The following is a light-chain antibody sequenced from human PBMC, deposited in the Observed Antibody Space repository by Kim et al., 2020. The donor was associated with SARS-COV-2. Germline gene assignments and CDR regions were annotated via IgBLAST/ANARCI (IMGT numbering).Light chain of an antibody. CDR1: NSDVGAYNY. CDR3: SSYAGTNNVL. V-gene: IGLV2-8*01. Sequence: QSVLTQPPSASGPPGQSVAISCTGTNSDVGAYNYVSWYQQHPGKAPKLMIYELDKRPSGVPDRFSGSKSGNTASLTVSGLQAEDEADYYCSSYAGTNNVLFGGGTQLTVL. J-gene: IGLJ2*01. CDR2: ELD.